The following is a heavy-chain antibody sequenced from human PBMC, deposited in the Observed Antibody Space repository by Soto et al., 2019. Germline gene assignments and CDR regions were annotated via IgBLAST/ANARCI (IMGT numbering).Heavy chain of an antibody. D-gene: IGHD3-10*01. Sequence: SETLSLTCTVSGDSIKSGGYYWSWIRQPPGKGLEWIGYIYFSGSIKYNPSLKSRVTISGDTSKNQFSLKLSSVTAADTAVYYCTRGGYYGSGSPSDYWGQGILVTV. CDR3: TRGGYYGSGSPSDY. J-gene: IGHJ4*02. CDR2: IYFSGSI. V-gene: IGHV4-61*08. CDR1: GDSIKSGGYY.